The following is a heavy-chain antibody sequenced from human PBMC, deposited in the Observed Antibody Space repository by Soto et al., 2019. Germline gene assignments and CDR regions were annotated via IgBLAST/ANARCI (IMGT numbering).Heavy chain of an antibody. D-gene: IGHD6-13*01. Sequence: EVQLVESGGGLVQPGRSLRLSCAASGFTFDDYAMHWVRQAPGKGLEWVSGISWNSGSIGYADSVKGRFTISRDNAKNSLYLQMNSLRAEDTALYYCAKRMLGEQHPRFDYWGQGTLVTVSS. V-gene: IGHV3-9*01. J-gene: IGHJ4*02. CDR2: ISWNSGSI. CDR3: AKRMLGEQHPRFDY. CDR1: GFTFDDYA.